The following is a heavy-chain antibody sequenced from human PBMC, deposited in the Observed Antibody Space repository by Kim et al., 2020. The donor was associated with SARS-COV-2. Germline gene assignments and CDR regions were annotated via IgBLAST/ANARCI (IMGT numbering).Heavy chain of an antibody. J-gene: IGHJ5*02. CDR3: ARARGTHDTSAS. CDR2: IYYSGST. CDR1: GGSISSYY. D-gene: IGHD3-10*01. Sequence: SETLSLTCTVSGGSISSYYWSWIRQPPGKGLEWIGYIYYSGSTNYNPSLQSRVTISVDTSKNQFSLKLSSVTAADTAVYYCARARGTHDTSASWGQGTLV. V-gene: IGHV4-59*01.